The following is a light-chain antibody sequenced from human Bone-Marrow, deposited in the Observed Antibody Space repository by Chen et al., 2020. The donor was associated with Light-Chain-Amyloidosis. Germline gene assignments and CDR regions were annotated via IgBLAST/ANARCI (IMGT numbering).Light chain of an antibody. CDR3: QQYHDWPPIT. CDR2: AAS. Sequence: EIVMTQSSASVTVSPGESVTLSCRASQSVRSNLAWYQQRPGQAPRLLISAASTRASNVPVRFSGSGSGTEFTLTISTLQSVDFAVYYCQQYHDWPPITFGQGTRLEIK. J-gene: IGKJ5*01. V-gene: IGKV3-15*01. CDR1: QSVRSN.